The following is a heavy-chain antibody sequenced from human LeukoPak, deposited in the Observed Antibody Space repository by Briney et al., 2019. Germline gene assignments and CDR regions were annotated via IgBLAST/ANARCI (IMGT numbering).Heavy chain of an antibody. Sequence: TGGSLRLSCAASGFTFSSYGMHWVRQAPGKGLEWVAVIWYDGSNKYYADSVKGRFTISRDNSKNTLYLQMNSLRAEDTAVYYCARDQYYGSGSYYYFDYWGQGTLVTVSS. D-gene: IGHD3-10*01. CDR3: ARDQYYGSGSYYYFDY. CDR1: GFTFSSYG. V-gene: IGHV3-33*01. CDR2: IWYDGSNK. J-gene: IGHJ4*02.